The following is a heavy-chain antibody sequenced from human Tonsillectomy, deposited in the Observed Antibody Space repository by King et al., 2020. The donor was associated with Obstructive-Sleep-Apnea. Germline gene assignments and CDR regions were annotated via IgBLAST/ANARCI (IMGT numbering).Heavy chain of an antibody. CDR2: ISSSSAI. J-gene: IGHJ4*02. Sequence: VQLVESGGGLVQPGGSLRLSCAASGFTFSSYSMSWVRQAPGKGLECVSYISSSSAIYYADSVKGRFTISRDNAKNSLYLQMNSLRAEDTAVYYCARDRRLPGTVYGDYWGQGTLVTVSS. D-gene: IGHD3-9*01. V-gene: IGHV3-48*04. CDR3: ARDRRLPGTVYGDY. CDR1: GFTFSSYS.